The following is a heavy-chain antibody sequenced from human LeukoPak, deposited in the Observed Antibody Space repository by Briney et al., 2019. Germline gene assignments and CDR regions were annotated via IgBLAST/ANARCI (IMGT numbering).Heavy chain of an antibody. CDR2: ITSGSGSNV. Sequence: GGSPRLSCAASGFTFSSHAMSWVRQAPGKGLEWVSAITSGSGSNVYYTDSLKGRFTISRDNSKNTLYLHMNSLRAEDTAVYYCARHGSWSFDYWGQGTLLTVSA. CDR3: ARHGSWSFDY. CDR1: GFTFSSHA. D-gene: IGHD6-13*01. J-gene: IGHJ4*02. V-gene: IGHV3-23*01.